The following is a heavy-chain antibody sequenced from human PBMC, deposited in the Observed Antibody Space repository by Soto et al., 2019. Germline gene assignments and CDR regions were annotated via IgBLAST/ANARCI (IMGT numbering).Heavy chain of an antibody. CDR1: GYTFTSYD. D-gene: IGHD1-1*01. CDR2: MNPNSGNT. V-gene: IGHV1-8*01. Sequence: QVQLVQSGAEVKKPGASVKVSCKASGYTFTSYDISWVRQATGQGLEWMGWMNPNSGNTVYAQKLQGRVTMTRNTSISTASVELSSLSSEDTAVYYCARDKVVGATGNWGQGTLVTVSS. J-gene: IGHJ4*02. CDR3: ARDKVVGATGN.